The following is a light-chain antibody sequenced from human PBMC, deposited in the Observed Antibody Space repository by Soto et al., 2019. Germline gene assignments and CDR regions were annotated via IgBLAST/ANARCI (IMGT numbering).Light chain of an antibody. CDR1: NSHVGSYNL. CDR2: EVS. Sequence: QSVLTQPASVSGSPGQSITISCTGTNSHVGSYNLVSWYQQHPGTAPNLMIYEVSKRPSGVSNRFSGSKSGNTASLTISGLQAEDEADYYCCSYASSSTYVFGTGTKVTVL. J-gene: IGLJ1*01. V-gene: IGLV2-23*02. CDR3: CSYASSSTYV.